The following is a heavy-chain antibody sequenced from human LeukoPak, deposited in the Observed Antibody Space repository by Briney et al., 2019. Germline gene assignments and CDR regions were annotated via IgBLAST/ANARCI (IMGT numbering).Heavy chain of an antibody. CDR2: LYYGGST. D-gene: IGHD6-13*01. CDR3: ARALRQQLPGDWFDP. J-gene: IGHJ5*02. CDR1: GGSISSSSYY. Sequence: SETLSLTCTVSGGSISSSSYYWGWIRQPPGKGLEWIGSLYYGGSTFYNPSLKSRVTISVDTSKNQFSLKLSSVTAADTAVYYCARALRQQLPGDWFDPWGQGTLVTVSS. V-gene: IGHV4-39*07.